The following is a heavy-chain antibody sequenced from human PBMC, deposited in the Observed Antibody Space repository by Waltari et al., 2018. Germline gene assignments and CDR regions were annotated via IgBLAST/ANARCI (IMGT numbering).Heavy chain of an antibody. V-gene: IGHV4-39*07. CDR2: IYYSAIT. Sequence: QVQLQESGPGRVKPSETRSITGTVSGGSINRNNYDWGWIRQPPWKGLEWIGSIYYSAITYYSPSLTSRVTLSIDTSKNQFSLKLTSVTAADTAVYYCVSILEWLLIADWGQGPLVPVSS. CDR3: VSILEWLLIAD. CDR1: GGSINRNNYD. J-gene: IGHJ4*02. D-gene: IGHD3-3*01.